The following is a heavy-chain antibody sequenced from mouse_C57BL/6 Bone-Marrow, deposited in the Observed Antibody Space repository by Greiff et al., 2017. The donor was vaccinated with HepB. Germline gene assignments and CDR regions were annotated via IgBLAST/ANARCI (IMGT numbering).Heavy chain of an antibody. CDR3: ARRGVGKDRFDY. J-gene: IGHJ2*01. CDR2: IYPGSGST. CDR1: GYNFTSYW. D-gene: IGHD1-3*01. V-gene: IGHV1-55*01. Sequence: QVQLQQPGAELVKPGASVKMSCKASGYNFTSYWINWVKQRPGQGLEWIGDIYPGSGSTNYNEKFKSKATLTVDTSSSTAYMQLSSLTSEDSAVYYCARRGVGKDRFDYWGQGTTLTVSS.